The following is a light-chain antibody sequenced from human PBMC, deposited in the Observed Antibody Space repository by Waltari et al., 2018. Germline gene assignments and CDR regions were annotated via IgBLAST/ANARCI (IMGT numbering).Light chain of an antibody. Sequence: DIHLTQSPSSLSASVGDRVTITCRASQSISSWLAWYQQKPGQAPKLLIYRASTFQSGVPSRFTGSGSGTDFTLIIRNLQPEDFAIYYCQQYDTTPWTFGQGTKVEMK. CDR3: QQYDTTPWT. CDR2: RAS. CDR1: QSISSW. J-gene: IGKJ1*01. V-gene: IGKV1-5*03.